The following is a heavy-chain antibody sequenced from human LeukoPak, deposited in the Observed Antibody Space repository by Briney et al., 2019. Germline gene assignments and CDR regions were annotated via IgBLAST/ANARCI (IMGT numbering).Heavy chain of an antibody. CDR1: GFIFSSYW. Sequence: GGSLRLSCAASGFIFSSYWMSWVRQAPGKGLEWVANIKQDGSDKYYVDSVKGRFTISRDNAKNSLYLQMNSLRVEDTAVYYCARDTDWGQGTPVTVSS. D-gene: IGHD4-17*01. CDR2: IKQDGSDK. V-gene: IGHV3-7*01. J-gene: IGHJ4*02. CDR3: ARDTD.